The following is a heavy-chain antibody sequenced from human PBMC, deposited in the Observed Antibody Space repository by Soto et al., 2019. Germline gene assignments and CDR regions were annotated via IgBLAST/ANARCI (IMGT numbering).Heavy chain of an antibody. Sequence: GGSLRLSCAASGFTFSSYAMHWVRQAPGKGLEWVAVISYDGSDKYYADSVKGRFTISRDNSKNTLNLQMNSLRADDTAVYYYAKALGELSPESYDYWGQGTLVTVSS. V-gene: IGHV3-30*18. CDR3: AKALGELSPESYDY. J-gene: IGHJ4*02. CDR1: GFTFSSYA. CDR2: ISYDGSDK. D-gene: IGHD3-16*02.